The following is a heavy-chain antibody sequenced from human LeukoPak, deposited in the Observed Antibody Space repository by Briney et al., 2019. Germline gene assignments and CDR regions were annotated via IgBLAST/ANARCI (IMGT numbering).Heavy chain of an antibody. V-gene: IGHV3-23*01. CDR3: AKARDIVVVVAAEVDY. J-gene: IGHJ4*02. CDR2: ISGSGGST. D-gene: IGHD2-15*01. Sequence: PGGSLGLSCAASGFTFSSYAMSWVRQAPGKGLEWVSAISGSGGSTYYADSVKGRFTISRDNSKNTLYLQMNSLRAEDTAVYYCAKARDIVVVVAAEVDYWGQGTLVTVSS. CDR1: GFTFSSYA.